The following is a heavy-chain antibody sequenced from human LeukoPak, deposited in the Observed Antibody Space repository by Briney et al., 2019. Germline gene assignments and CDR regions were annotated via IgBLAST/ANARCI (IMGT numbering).Heavy chain of an antibody. D-gene: IGHD3-9*01. J-gene: IGHJ4*02. CDR1: GGTFSSYA. V-gene: IGHV1-69*13. CDR3: ARSGGDYDILTGYPPLYFDY. CDR2: IIPIFGTA. Sequence: ASVKVSCKASGGTFSSYAISWVRQAPGQGLEWMGGIIPIFGTASYAQKFQGRVTITADESTSTAYMELSSLRSEDTAVYYCARSGGDYDILTGYPPLYFDYWGQGTLVTVSS.